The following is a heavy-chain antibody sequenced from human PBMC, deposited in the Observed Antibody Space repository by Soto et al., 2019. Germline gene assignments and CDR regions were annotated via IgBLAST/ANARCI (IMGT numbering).Heavy chain of an antibody. CDR2: INAGNGNT. J-gene: IGHJ4*02. Sequence: ASVKVSCKASGYTFTSYAMHWVRQAPGQRLEWMGWINAGNGNTKYSQKLQGRVTMTTDTSTSTAYMELRSLRSDDTAVYYCARDGYTTGPDGYWGQGTLVTVSS. V-gene: IGHV1-3*01. CDR3: ARDGYTTGPDGY. CDR1: GYTFTSYA. D-gene: IGHD1-1*01.